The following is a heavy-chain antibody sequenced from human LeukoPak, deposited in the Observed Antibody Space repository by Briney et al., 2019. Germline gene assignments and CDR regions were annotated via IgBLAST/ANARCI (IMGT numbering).Heavy chain of an antibody. J-gene: IGHJ4*02. D-gene: IGHD6-6*01. V-gene: IGHV4-59*08. Sequence: SETLSLTCTVSGDSISSYYWSWIQQPPGKGLEWIGYIHYSGSTKYNPSLKSRAIISIDTSKNQFSLKLSSVTAADTAVYYCARSEYSMSSGVDYWGQGTLVTVSS. CDR3: ARSEYSMSSGVDY. CDR1: GDSISSYY. CDR2: IHYSGST.